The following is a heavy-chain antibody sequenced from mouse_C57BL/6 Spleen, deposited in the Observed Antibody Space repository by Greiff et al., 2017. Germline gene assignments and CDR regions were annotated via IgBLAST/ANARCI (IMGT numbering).Heavy chain of an antibody. CDR3: ARRTAQAWFAY. J-gene: IGHJ3*01. Sequence: VQLQESGPELVKPGASVKMSCKASGYTFTDYNMHWVKQSPGKSLEWIGYINPNNGGTSYNQKFKGKATLTVNKSSSTAYMELRSLTSEDSAVYYCARRTAQAWFAYWGQGTLVTVSA. D-gene: IGHD3-2*02. V-gene: IGHV1-22*01. CDR1: GYTFTDYN. CDR2: INPNNGGT.